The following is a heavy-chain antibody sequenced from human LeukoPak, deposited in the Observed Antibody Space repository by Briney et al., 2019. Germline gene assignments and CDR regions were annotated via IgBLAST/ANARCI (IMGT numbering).Heavy chain of an antibody. CDR1: GFTFSSYA. D-gene: IGHD5-12*01. Sequence: GGSLRLSCAASGFTFSSYAMHWVRQAPGKGLGWVAVISYDGSNKYYADSVKGRFTISRDNSKNTLYLQMNSLRAEDTAVYYCARVPFTIRYSGYDWGRNWFDPWGQGTLVTVSS. CDR2: ISYDGSNK. CDR3: ARVPFTIRYSGYDWGRNWFDP. J-gene: IGHJ5*02. V-gene: IGHV3-30*04.